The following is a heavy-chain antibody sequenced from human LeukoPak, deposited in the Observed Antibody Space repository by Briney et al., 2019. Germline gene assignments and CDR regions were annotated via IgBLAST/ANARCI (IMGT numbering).Heavy chain of an antibody. Sequence: GGSLRLSCAASGFTFSSYAMHWVRQAPGKGLEWVAVISYDGGNKYYADSVKGRFTISRDNSKNTLYLQMNSLRAEDTAVYYCARDGRSIVVVPAADHYYYYGMDVWGQGTTVTVSS. CDR1: GFTFSSYA. J-gene: IGHJ6*02. CDR3: ARDGRSIVVVPAADHYYYYGMDV. D-gene: IGHD2-2*01. V-gene: IGHV3-30-3*01. CDR2: ISYDGGNK.